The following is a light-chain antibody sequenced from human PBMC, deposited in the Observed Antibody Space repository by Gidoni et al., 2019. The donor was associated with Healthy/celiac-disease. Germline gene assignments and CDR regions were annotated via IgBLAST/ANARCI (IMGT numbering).Light chain of an antibody. CDR3: QVWDSQGV. CDR2: RDS. V-gene: IGLV3-9*01. Sequence: SYELTQPLSVSVALGQTARITCGGNNIGSKNVHWYQQKPGQTPVLVIYRDSNRPSGIPERFSGSNSGNTATLTISRAQAGDEADYYCQVWDSQGVFGTGTKVTVL. CDR1: NIGSKN. J-gene: IGLJ1*01.